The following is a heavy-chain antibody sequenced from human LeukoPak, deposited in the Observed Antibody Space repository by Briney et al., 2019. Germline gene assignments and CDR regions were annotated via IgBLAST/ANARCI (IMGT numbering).Heavy chain of an antibody. CDR3: ARVRDLGDILTGCDAFDI. D-gene: IGHD3-9*01. CDR1: GGSISSSSYY. J-gene: IGHJ3*02. V-gene: IGHV4-39*07. Sequence: SETLSLTCTVSGGSISSSSYYWGWIRQPPGKGLEWIGSIYYSGSTYYNPSLKSRVTISVDTSKNQFSLKLSSVTAADTAVYYCARVRDLGDILTGCDAFDIWGQGTMVTVSS. CDR2: IYYSGST.